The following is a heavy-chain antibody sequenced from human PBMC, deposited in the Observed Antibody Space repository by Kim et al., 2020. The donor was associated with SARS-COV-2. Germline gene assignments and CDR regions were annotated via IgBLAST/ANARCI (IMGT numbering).Heavy chain of an antibody. Sequence: GRTNYAQKFQGRVTMTRDTSISTVYLELTSLRSDDTAVYYCARSSLLDFDYWGQGTLVTVSS. CDR3: ARSSLLDFDY. D-gene: IGHD3-16*02. V-gene: IGHV1-2*02. CDR2: GRT. J-gene: IGHJ4*02.